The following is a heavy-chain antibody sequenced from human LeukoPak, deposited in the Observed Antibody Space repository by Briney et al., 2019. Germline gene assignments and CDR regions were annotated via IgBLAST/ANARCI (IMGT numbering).Heavy chain of an antibody. Sequence: PSETLSLTCPVSGGSITSYYWSWIAQPPGKGLEGIGYIYSSGSTTYSPSLKSRVTISVDTSKNQFSLKLTSVTAADTAVYYCARRAVAENYFDYWGQGTLVTDSS. CDR2: IYSSGST. CDR1: GGSITSYY. CDR3: ARRAVAENYFDY. J-gene: IGHJ4*02. D-gene: IGHD6-19*01. V-gene: IGHV4-59*08.